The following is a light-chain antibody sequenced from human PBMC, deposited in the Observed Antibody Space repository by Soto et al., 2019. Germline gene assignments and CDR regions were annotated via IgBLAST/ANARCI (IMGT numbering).Light chain of an antibody. CDR1: SSDVGSHNL. Sequence: QSALTQPASVSGSPGQSITISCTGTSSDVGSHNLVSWYQQHPGKAPKLMIYEGSKRPSGVSDRFSGSKSGNTASLTISGLQAEDEAYYHCCSYGDTTVFGGGTKVTVL. CDR2: EGS. CDR3: CSYGDTTV. V-gene: IGLV2-23*01. J-gene: IGLJ2*01.